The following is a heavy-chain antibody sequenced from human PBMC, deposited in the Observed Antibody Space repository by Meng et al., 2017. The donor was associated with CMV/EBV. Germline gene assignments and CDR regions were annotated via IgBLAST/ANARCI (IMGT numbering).Heavy chain of an antibody. V-gene: IGHV3-9*01. J-gene: IGHJ4*02. Sequence: GGSLRLSCAASGFTFDDYAMHWVRQAPGKGLVWVSGISWNSGSIASADSVKGRFTISRDNAKNSLYLQMNSLRAEDTALYYCAKDRVGYSYGLVDYWGQGTLVTVSS. CDR2: ISWNSGSI. CDR3: AKDRVGYSYGLVDY. D-gene: IGHD5-18*01. CDR1: GFTFDDYA.